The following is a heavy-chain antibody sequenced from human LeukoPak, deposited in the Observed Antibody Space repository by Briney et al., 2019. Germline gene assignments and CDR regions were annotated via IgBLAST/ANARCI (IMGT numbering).Heavy chain of an antibody. Sequence: GGSLRLSCAASGFTFSSYDMHWVRQATGKGLEWVSAIGTAGDTYYPGSVKGRFTISRENAKNSLYLQMNSLRAGDTAVYYCAREGPIVGATFGANAFDIWGQGTMVTVSS. CDR1: GFTFSSYD. D-gene: IGHD1-26*01. J-gene: IGHJ3*02. CDR2: IGTAGDT. V-gene: IGHV3-13*01. CDR3: AREGPIVGATFGANAFDI.